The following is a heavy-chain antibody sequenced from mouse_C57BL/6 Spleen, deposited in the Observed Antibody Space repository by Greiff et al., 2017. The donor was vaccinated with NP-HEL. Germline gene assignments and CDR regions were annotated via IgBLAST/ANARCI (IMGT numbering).Heavy chain of an antibody. V-gene: IGHV1-54*01. J-gene: IGHJ3*01. CDR2: INPGSGGT. Sequence: QVQLQQSGAELVRPGTSVKVSCKASGYAFTNYLIEWVKQRPGQGLEWIGVINPGSGGTNYNEKFKGKATLTADKSSSTAYMQLSSLTSEDSAVYFCARGGNYVSFAYWGQGTLVTVSA. CDR3: ARGGNYVSFAY. CDR1: GYAFTNYL. D-gene: IGHD2-1*01.